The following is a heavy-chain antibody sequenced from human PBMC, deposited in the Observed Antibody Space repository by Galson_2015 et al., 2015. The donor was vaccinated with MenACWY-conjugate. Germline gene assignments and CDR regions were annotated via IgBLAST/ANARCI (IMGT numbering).Heavy chain of an antibody. CDR2: IDWEDDK. CDR1: GFSLSTGGMC. V-gene: IGHV2-70*01. D-gene: IGHD4-23*01. CDR3: ARTTNGNYFYYYYMDV. Sequence: PALVKPTQTLTLTCSFSGFSLSTGGMCVSWIRQPPGKALEWLALIDWEDDKYYSTFLETRLTISKDTSKNQVVLTMTNMDPMDTATYYCARTTNGNYFYYYYMDVWGKGTTVTVSS. J-gene: IGHJ6*03.